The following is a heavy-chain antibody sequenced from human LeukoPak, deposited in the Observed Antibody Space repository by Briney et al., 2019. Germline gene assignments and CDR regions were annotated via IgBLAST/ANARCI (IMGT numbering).Heavy chain of an antibody. CDR2: IHPSGIF. D-gene: IGHD5-24*01. CDR3: ARGRDRSKAGDH. Sequence: PSETLSLTCAVYGGSCDDYYCSWLRQPPGKGLEWIGEIHPSGIFYYNSSLLSRVTISIDASKSQFSLRLTSVTAADTAFYYCARGRDRSKAGDHWGQGSLVTVSS. V-gene: IGHV4-34*01. CDR1: GGSCDDYY. J-gene: IGHJ4*02.